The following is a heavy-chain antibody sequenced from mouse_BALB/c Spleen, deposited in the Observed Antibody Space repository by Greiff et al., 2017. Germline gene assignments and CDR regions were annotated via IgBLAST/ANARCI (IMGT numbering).Heavy chain of an antibody. CDR3: APDSSGYADFDY. D-gene: IGHD3-2*01. CDR2: IDPANGNT. CDR1: GFNIKDTY. J-gene: IGHJ2*01. V-gene: IGHV14-3*02. Sequence: EVQGVESGAELVKPGASVKLSCTASGFNIKDTYMHWVKQRPEQGLEWIGRIDPANGNTKYDPKFQGKATITADTSSNTAYLQLSSLTSEDTAVYYCAPDSSGYADFDYWGQGTTLTVSS.